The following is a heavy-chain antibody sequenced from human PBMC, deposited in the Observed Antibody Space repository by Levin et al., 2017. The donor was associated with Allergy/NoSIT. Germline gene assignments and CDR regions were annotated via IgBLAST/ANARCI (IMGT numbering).Heavy chain of an antibody. CDR3: ARVKTRGYYDSSGYRVY. D-gene: IGHD3-22*01. V-gene: IGHV1-69*02. Sequence: SVKVSCKASGGTFSSYTISWVRQAPGQGLEWMGRIIPILGIANYAQKFQGRVTITADKSTSTAYMELSSLRSEDTAVYYCARVKTRGYYDSSGYRVYWGQGTLVTVSS. CDR2: IIPILGIA. J-gene: IGHJ4*02. CDR1: GGTFSSYT.